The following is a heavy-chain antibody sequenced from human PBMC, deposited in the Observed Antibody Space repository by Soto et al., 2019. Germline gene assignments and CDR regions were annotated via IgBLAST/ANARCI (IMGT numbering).Heavy chain of an antibody. Sequence: EVQLVESGGGLIQPGGSLRLSCAASGFTFSSNDMNWVRQAPGKGLEWVSLIYSSGSTSYADSVKGRFTISRDNSKNTLYLQMSSLGAEDTVVYYCATRPLLPGAPWGQGTMVTVSS. D-gene: IGHD3-22*01. CDR3: ATRPLLPGAP. CDR2: IYSSGST. J-gene: IGHJ3*01. V-gene: IGHV3-53*01. CDR1: GFTFSSND.